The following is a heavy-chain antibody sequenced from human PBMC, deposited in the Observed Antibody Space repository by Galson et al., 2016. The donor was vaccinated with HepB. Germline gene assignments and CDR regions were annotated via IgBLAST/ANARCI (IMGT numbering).Heavy chain of an antibody. CDR1: GYTFSSHY. D-gene: IGHD6-19*01. CDR3: ARDSSDWSLPSGLYGMDV. Sequence: SVKVSCKASGYTFSSHYMHWVRQAPGQGLEWLGAMNPPSGRTSYAQKFQGRVAMTGDTSTSTVYMELTSLTANDTAIYYCARDSSDWSLPSGLYGMDVWGRGTTVTVSS. CDR2: MNPPSGRT. J-gene: IGHJ6*02. V-gene: IGHV1-46*01.